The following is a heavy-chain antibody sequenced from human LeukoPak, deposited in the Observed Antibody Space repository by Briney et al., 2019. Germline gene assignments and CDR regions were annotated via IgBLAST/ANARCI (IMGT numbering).Heavy chain of an antibody. Sequence: GGSLRLSCAASGFTFSSYGMHWVRQAPGKGLEWVAVIWYDGSNKYYADSVKGRFTISRDNSKNTLYLQMNSLRAEDMAVYYCARGMGTYYYYGMDVWGQGTTVTVSS. V-gene: IGHV3-33*01. CDR1: GFTFSSYG. CDR3: ARGMGTYYYYGMDV. J-gene: IGHJ6*02. D-gene: IGHD1-1*01. CDR2: IWYDGSNK.